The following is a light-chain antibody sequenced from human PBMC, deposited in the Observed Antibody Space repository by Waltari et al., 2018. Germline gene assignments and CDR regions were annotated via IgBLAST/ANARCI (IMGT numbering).Light chain of an antibody. CDR2: DDD. V-gene: IGLV3-21*02. J-gene: IGLJ2*01. CDR1: NIGSKS. Sequence: SYVLNQPPSVSAAPGQTATITCGGDNIGSKSVHWYQQKAGQAPGVVVCDDDERPSGLPERISGSKSGNTATLTITRVEGGDEAYFYCHVWESVSDHVIFGGGTKLTVL. CDR3: HVWESVSDHVI.